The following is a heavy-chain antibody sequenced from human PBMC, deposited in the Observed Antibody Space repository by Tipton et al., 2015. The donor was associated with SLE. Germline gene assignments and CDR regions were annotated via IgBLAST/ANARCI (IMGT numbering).Heavy chain of an antibody. J-gene: IGHJ4*02. D-gene: IGHD1-26*01. CDR2: STWNGGST. Sequence: VQLVQSGGGVVRPGGSLRLSCAASGFTFDDYDMSWVRQAPGKGLEWVSGSTWNGGSTGYADSVKGRFTISRDNAKNSLYLQMNSLRAEDTAVYYCARDRVGGDYFDYWGQGTLVTVSS. V-gene: IGHV3-20*04. CDR3: ARDRVGGDYFDY. CDR1: GFTFDDYD.